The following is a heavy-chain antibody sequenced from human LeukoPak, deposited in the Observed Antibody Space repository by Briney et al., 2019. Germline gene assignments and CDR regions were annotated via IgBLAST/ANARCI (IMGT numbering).Heavy chain of an antibody. J-gene: IGHJ5*02. CDR3: AKDGPYTTSWYQNWFDP. Sequence: GGSLRLSCAASGFTFSSYWMTWVRQAPGKGLEWVANIKQDGGVKYYVDSVKGRFTISRDNAKNSLYLQMNCLRADDTAVYYCAKDGPYTTSWYQNWFDPWGQGTLVTVSS. V-gene: IGHV3-7*01. D-gene: IGHD6-13*01. CDR1: GFTFSSYW. CDR2: IKQDGGVK.